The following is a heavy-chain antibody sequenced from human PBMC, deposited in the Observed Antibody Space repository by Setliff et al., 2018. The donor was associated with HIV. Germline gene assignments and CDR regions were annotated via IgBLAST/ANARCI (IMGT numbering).Heavy chain of an antibody. J-gene: IGHJ6*02. CDR3: ASKPYYNYGMDV. CDR1: GGSINNHY. Sequence: PSETLSLTCTVSGGSINNHYWYWIRQPPGKGLEWIGYIYISGTTNYNPSLKNRVTMSVDTSKNQFSLKLSSVTAADTAVYYCASKPYYNYGMDVWGQGTTVTVSS. CDR2: IYISGTT. V-gene: IGHV4-4*09.